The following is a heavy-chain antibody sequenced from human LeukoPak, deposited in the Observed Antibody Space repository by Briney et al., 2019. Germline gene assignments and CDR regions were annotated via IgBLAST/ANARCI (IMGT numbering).Heavy chain of an antibody. V-gene: IGHV5-51*01. CDR3: ARLLGDHGSGAVDY. J-gene: IGHJ4*02. CDR1: GYSFTSYW. D-gene: IGHD3-10*01. CDR2: IYPGDSDA. Sequence: GESLKISCKGSGYSFTSYWIGWVRQMPGKGLEWMGIIYPGDSDATYNPSFQGQVTISADKSTSTAYLQWSSLKASDTAMYYCARLLGDHGSGAVDYWGQGTLVTVSS.